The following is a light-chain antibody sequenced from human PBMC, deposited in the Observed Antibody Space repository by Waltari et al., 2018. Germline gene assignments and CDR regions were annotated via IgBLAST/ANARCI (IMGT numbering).Light chain of an antibody. V-gene: IGKV1-5*03. CDR1: QSLSNW. J-gene: IGKJ1*01. CDR2: KTS. Sequence: DLQMTQSPSTLSASVGDRVTITGRASQSLSNWLSWYQQKPGKAPKVLIYKTSTLESGVPSRFSGSGSGTEFTLTISSLQPDDFATYYCQQYRNLWTFGQGTKVEIK. CDR3: QQYRNLWT.